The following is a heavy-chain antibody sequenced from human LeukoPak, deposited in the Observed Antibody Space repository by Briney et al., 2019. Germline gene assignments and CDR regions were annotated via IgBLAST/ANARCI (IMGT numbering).Heavy chain of an antibody. V-gene: IGHV4-61*01. CDR3: ARINSGHYSLDS. D-gene: IGHD3-22*01. Sequence: NPSETLSLTCTVSGVSVTSGSFHWSWIRQSPGKGLEYIGYIFYTGSTNYNPSLKSRLTISVDTSKNQFSLKLTSVTAADTAVYYCARINSGHYSLDSWGQGTLVTVSS. CDR1: GVSVTSGSFH. CDR2: IFYTGST. J-gene: IGHJ4*02.